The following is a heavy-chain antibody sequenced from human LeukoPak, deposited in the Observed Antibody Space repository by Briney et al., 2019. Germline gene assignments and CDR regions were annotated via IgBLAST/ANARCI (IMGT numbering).Heavy chain of an antibody. Sequence: GRSLRLSCAASGFTFSSYGMHWVRQAPGKGLEWVAVIWYDGSNKYYADSVKGRFTISRDNPKNTLYLQMNSLRAEDTAVFYCATDRREEPSNYDRNRFAYWGQGTLVTVSS. CDR2: IWYDGSNK. J-gene: IGHJ4*02. CDR3: ATDRREEPSNYDRNRFAY. CDR1: GFTFSSYG. V-gene: IGHV3-33*01. D-gene: IGHD3-22*01.